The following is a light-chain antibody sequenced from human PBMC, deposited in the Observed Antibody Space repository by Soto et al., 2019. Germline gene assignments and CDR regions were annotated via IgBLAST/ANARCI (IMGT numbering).Light chain of an antibody. CDR2: GAS. CDR3: QQYRCSPPLT. J-gene: IGKJ4*01. V-gene: IGKV3-20*01. CDR1: QSVTSY. Sequence: EIVLTQSPGTLSLSPGERATLSCRASQSVTSYLAWYQQKPGQAPRLLIYGASSRATGIPDRFSGSGSGTDFTLTINRLEPEDFAVYYCQQYRCSPPLTFGGGTKVEIK.